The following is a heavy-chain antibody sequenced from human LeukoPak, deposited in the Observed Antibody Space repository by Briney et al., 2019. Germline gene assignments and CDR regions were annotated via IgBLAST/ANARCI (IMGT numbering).Heavy chain of an antibody. V-gene: IGHV3-23*01. D-gene: IGHD3-22*01. J-gene: IGHJ4*02. CDR2: ISDSGGST. CDR1: GFTLSSYA. Sequence: GGSLRLSCAASGFTLSSYAMSWVRQAPGKGLEWVSHISDSGGSTYYSDSVKGRFTISRDSSKNTLYLQMNSLRAEDTAVYYCAKSKFSYGTSGYNYWGQGTLVTVSS. CDR3: AKSKFSYGTSGYNY.